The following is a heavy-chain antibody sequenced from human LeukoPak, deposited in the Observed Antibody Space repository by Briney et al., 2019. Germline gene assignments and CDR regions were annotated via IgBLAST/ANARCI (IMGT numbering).Heavy chain of an antibody. J-gene: IGHJ4*02. V-gene: IGHV1-18*01. D-gene: IGHD1-20*01. CDR2: ISPYNGNT. CDR1: GYTFTRYG. Sequence: GASVKVSCKTSGYTFTRYGISWVRQAPGQGLEWMGWISPYNGNTNYAQKFQGRVTMTTDTSTSTAYMELRSLRSDDTAVYYCARERESAVYLETCDYWGQGTQVTVSS. CDR3: ARERESAVYLETCDY.